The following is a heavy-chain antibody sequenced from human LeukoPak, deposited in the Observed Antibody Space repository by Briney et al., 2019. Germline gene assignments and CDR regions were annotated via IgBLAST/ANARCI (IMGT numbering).Heavy chain of an antibody. V-gene: IGHV4-59*01. D-gene: IGHD4-23*01. CDR1: GGSISSYY. CDR3: ARDHDYGGNRDAFDI. J-gene: IGHJ3*02. CDR2: IYYSGST. Sequence: PSETLSLTCTVSGGSISSYYWSWVRQPPGKGLEWIGYIYYSGSTNYNPSLKSRVTISVDTSKNQFSLKLSSVTAADTAVHYCARDHDYGGNRDAFDIWGQGTMVTVSS.